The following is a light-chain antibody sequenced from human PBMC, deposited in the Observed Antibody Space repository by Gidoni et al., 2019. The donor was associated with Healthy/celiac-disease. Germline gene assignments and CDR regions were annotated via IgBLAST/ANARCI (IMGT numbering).Light chain of an antibody. CDR2: DAS. J-gene: IGKJ1*01. CDR3: QQYNSYSPT. CDR1: QSISSW. Sequence: DIQLTQSPSTLSASVGDRVTITCRAIQSISSWSAWYQQKPGKAPKLLIYDASSLERGVPSRFGGSGSGTEFTLTISSLQPDDFATYYCQQYNSYSPTFGQGPKVEIK. V-gene: IGKV1-5*01.